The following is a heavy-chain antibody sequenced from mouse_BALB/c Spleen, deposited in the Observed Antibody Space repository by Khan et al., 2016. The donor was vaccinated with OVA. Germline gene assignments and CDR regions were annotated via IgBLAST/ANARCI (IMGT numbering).Heavy chain of an antibody. CDR1: GYSFTGYY. J-gene: IGHJ3*01. V-gene: IGHV1S34*01. Sequence: LVKTGASVKISCKASGYSFTGYYMHWVKQSHGKSLEWIGYISCYNGATSYNQKFKGKATFTVDTSSSTAYMHFNSLTSEDSAVYYCARVDYYGRSSFAYWGQGTLVTVSA. D-gene: IGHD1-1*01. CDR2: ISCYNGAT. CDR3: ARVDYYGRSSFAY.